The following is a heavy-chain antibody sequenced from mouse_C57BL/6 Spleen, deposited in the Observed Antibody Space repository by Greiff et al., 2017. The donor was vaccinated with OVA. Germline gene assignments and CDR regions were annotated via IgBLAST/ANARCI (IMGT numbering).Heavy chain of an antibody. CDR3: ARVLGYWYFDV. D-gene: IGHD4-1*01. CDR2: INPNNGGT. Sequence: EVQLQQSGPELVKPGASVKISCKASGYTFTDYYMNWVKQSHGKSLEWIGDINPNNGGTSYNQKFKGKATLTVDKSSSTAYMELRSLTSEDSAVYYCARVLGYWYFDVWGTGTTVTVSS. CDR1: GYTFTDYY. V-gene: IGHV1-26*01. J-gene: IGHJ1*03.